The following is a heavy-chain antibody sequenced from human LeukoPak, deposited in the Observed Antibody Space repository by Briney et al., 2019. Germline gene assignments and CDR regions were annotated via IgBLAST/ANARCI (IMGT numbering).Heavy chain of an antibody. V-gene: IGHV4-38-2*02. Sequence: SETLSLTCTASGYSISSGYYWGWIRQSPGKGLEWIGSIYYSGSTYYNPSLKSRVTLSVDTSKNHFSLNLSSVTAADTAVYYCARKRFSGAYFYNYMDVWGKGTTVTVSS. CDR3: ARKRFSGAYFYNYMDV. D-gene: IGHD3-16*01. CDR1: GYSISSGYY. CDR2: IYYSGST. J-gene: IGHJ6*03.